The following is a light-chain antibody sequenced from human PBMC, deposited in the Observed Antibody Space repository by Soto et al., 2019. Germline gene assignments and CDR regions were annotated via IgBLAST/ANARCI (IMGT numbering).Light chain of an antibody. J-gene: IGKJ3*01. CDR3: QQSYSTLFT. CDR1: QTIIRY. V-gene: IGKV1-39*01. CDR2: AAS. Sequence: DIQMTQSPSSLSAFVGDRVTITCRASQTIIRYLNWYQQKPGRAPNLLIYAASSLQSGVPSRFSGSGSGTEFTLTITSLQPEDFATYYCQQSYSTLFTFGPGNKVEIK.